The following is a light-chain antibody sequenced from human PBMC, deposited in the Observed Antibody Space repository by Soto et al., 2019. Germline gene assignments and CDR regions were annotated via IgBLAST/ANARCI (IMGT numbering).Light chain of an antibody. J-gene: IGKJ1*01. CDR1: QSISPY. Sequence: DIQMTQSPSTLSASAGDRVTITCRASQSISPYLAWYQQKPGKAPKLLIYMASSLQSGVPSRFSGSGSGTEFTLTISSLQPDDFATYYSQQSNSYPLTFGQGTQVDIK. V-gene: IGKV1-5*03. CDR3: QQSNSYPLT. CDR2: MAS.